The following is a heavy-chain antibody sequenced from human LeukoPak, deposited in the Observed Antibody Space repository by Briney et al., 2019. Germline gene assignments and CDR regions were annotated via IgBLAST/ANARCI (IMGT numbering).Heavy chain of an antibody. V-gene: IGHV4-59*01. D-gene: IGHD6-19*01. CDR1: GGSISSYY. CDR2: IYYSGST. J-gene: IGHJ4*02. CDR3: ARSGYSSGMARLDY. Sequence: SETLSLTCTVSGGSISSYYWSWIRQPPGKELEWLGYIYYSGSTNYNPSLKSRVTMSVDTSKNQFSLKLRSVTAADTVVYYCARSGYSSGMARLDYWGQGTLVTVSS.